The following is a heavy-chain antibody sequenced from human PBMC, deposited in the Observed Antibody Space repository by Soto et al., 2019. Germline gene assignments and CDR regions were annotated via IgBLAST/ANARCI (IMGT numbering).Heavy chain of an antibody. D-gene: IGHD2-21*02. J-gene: IGHJ6*02. CDR1: GGSSRSYY. V-gene: IGHV4-59*01. CDR2: IYYSGST. CDR3: ARDATVYYYGMDV. Sequence: SDTLSLTCTVSGGSSRSYYWNWIRQPPGKGLEWIGYIYYSGSTNYNPSLKSRVTISVGTSKNQFSLKLSSVTAADTAVYYCARDATVYYYGMDVWGQGTTVTSP.